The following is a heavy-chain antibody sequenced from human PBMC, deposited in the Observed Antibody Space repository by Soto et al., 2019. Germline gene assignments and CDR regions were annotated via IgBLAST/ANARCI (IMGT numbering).Heavy chain of an antibody. V-gene: IGHV4-59*12. CDR2: IHDSGST. CDR1: GASMRSFY. Sequence: SETLSLTCSVSGASMRSFYWTGIRQPPGRGLEWIGYIHDSGSTSYSPSLKSRATMSMDTSKNQFSLKLSSVTAADTAVYYCARVWNSGSYSYWWFDPWGQGALVTVSS. D-gene: IGHD3-10*01. CDR3: ARVWNSGSYSYWWFDP. J-gene: IGHJ5*02.